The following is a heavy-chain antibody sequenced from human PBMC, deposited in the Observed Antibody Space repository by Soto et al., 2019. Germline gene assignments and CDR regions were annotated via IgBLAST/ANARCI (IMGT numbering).Heavy chain of an antibody. CDR2: IIPILGIA. CDR1: GGTFSSYT. D-gene: IGHD3-10*01. J-gene: IGHJ4*02. Sequence: QVQLVQSGAAVKKPGSSVKVSCKASGGTFSSYTISWVRQAPGQGLEWMGRIIPILGIANYAQKFQGRVTSNAAQSTNTAYLGVSILSAEDPDGAFCARYGSGGRDYCGQGTLVTVFS. V-gene: IGHV1-69*02. CDR3: ARYGSGGRDY.